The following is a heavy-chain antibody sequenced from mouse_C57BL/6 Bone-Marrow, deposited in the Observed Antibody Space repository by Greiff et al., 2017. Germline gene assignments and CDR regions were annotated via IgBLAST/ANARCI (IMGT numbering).Heavy chain of an antibody. J-gene: IGHJ2*01. Sequence: VQLQQPGAELVKPGASVKLSCKASGYTFTSYWMHWVKQRPGQGLEWIGMIHPNSGSTNYNEKFKSKATLTVDKSSSTAYMQLSSLTSEDSAVYYCARKRGIYGNFFDYWGQGTTLTVSS. D-gene: IGHD2-1*01. CDR1: GYTFTSYW. CDR2: IHPNSGST. CDR3: ARKRGIYGNFFDY. V-gene: IGHV1-64*01.